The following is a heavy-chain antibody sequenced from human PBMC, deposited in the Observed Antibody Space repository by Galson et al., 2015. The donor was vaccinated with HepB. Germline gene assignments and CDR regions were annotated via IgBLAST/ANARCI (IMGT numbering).Heavy chain of an antibody. CDR1: GFTFSSYG. J-gene: IGHJ4*02. CDR2: IWFDGSNK. Sequence: SLRLSCAASGFTFSSYGMHWVRQAPGKGLEWVAVIWFDGSNKNYADSVKGRFTISRDDSKNTLYLQMNSLRVEDTAVYYCARDLGSSYYYFDYWGQGTLVTVSS. V-gene: IGHV3-33*01. D-gene: IGHD6-13*01. CDR3: ARDLGSSYYYFDY.